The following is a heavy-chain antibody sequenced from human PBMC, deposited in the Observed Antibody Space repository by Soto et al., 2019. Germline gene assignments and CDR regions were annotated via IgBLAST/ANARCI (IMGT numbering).Heavy chain of an antibody. CDR3: AKSGGYSSGWYLSEYYFDY. J-gene: IGHJ4*02. CDR1: GGSISSYY. V-gene: IGHV4-59*01. D-gene: IGHD6-19*01. Sequence: SETLSLTCTVPGGSISSYYWSWIRQPPGKGLEWIGYIYYSRSTNYNPSLKSRDTIPVDTSKNQFSLKLSSVTAADTAVYYCAKSGGYSSGWYLSEYYFDYWGQGTLVTVSS. CDR2: IYYSRST.